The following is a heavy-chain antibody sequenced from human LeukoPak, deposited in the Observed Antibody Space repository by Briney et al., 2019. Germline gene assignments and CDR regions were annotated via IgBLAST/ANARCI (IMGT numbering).Heavy chain of an antibody. D-gene: IGHD3-22*01. V-gene: IGHV1-2*02. J-gene: IGHJ4*02. Sequence: ASVKVSCKASGYTFTGYYMHWVRQAPGQGLEWMGWINPNSGGTNYAQKFQGRVTMTRDTSISTAYMELSRLRSDDTAVYYCARVGKVVVAPPDYWGQGTLVTVSS. CDR2: INPNSGGT. CDR3: ARVGKVVVAPPDY. CDR1: GYTFTGYY.